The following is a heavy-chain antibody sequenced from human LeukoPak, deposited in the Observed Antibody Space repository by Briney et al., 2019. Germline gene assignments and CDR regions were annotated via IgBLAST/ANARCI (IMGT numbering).Heavy chain of an antibody. D-gene: IGHD6-19*01. Sequence: PGGSLRLSCAASGFSFSSYTMNWVRQAPGKGLEWVSSITTSSYMNYADSVEGRLTISRDNAKNSLYLQMNGLRAEDTAVYYCARDPTHSSGWSDAFDIWGQGTMVTVSS. CDR2: ITTSSYM. J-gene: IGHJ3*02. CDR1: GFSFSSYT. CDR3: ARDPTHSSGWSDAFDI. V-gene: IGHV3-21*01.